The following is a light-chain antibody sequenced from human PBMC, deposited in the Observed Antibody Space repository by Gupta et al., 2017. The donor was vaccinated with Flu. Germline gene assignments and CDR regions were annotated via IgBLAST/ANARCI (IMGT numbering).Light chain of an antibody. Sequence: QSVLTQPPSVSAAPGQRVTISCAGGSSNIANNFVSWYQHLPGTGPKVLIYDNNKRPSGIPDRCSGSKSGTSATLGITGLQTGDEAYYYCGTWDNSLSSWVVGGGTKLTVL. CDR3: GTWDNSLSSWV. CDR2: DNN. CDR1: SSNIANNF. J-gene: IGLJ3*02. V-gene: IGLV1-51*01.